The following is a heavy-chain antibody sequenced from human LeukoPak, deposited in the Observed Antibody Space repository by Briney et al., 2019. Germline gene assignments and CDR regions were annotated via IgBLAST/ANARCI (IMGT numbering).Heavy chain of an antibody. D-gene: IGHD1-26*01. J-gene: IGHJ4*02. CDR3: ARSIIVGANFDY. CDR1: GDTFSSYT. V-gene: IGHV1-69*02. Sequence: AASLRVSCEASGDTFSSYTICWVRHGPRQGLEWVGRINPNLGMANYAQKFQGRVTITADKSTSTAYMELSSLRSEDTAVYYCARSIIVGANFDYWGQGTLVTVSS. CDR2: INPNLGMA.